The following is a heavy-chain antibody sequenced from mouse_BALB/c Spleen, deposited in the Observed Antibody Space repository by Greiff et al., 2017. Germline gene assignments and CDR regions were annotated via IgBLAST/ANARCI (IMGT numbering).Heavy chain of an antibody. CDR3: ASHYYGSRGAPWFAY. CDR2: IWGGGST. CDR1: GFSLSRYC. D-gene: IGHD1-1*01. V-gene: IGHV2-6-4*01. Sequence: VQRVESGPGLVAPSQSLSITCTVSGFSLSRYCVHWVRQPPGKGLEWLGMIWGGGSTDYNSALKSRLSISKYNSKSQVFLKMNSLQTDDTAMYYCASHYYGSRGAPWFAYWGQGTLVTVSA. J-gene: IGHJ3*01.